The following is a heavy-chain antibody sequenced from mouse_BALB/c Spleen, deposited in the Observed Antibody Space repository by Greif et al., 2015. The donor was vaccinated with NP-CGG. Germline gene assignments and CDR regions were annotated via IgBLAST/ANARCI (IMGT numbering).Heavy chain of an antibody. CDR2: IWGDGST. V-gene: IGHV2-6-7*01. D-gene: IGHD1-1*01. J-gene: IGHJ4*01. Sequence: VQLQESGPGLVAPSQSLSITCTVSGFSLTGYGVNWVRQPPGKGLEWLGMIWGDGSTDYNSALKSRLSISKDNSKSQVFLKMNSLQTDDTARYCCARGDYGSSLYYAMDYWGQGTSVTVSS. CDR3: ARGDYGSSLYYAMDY. CDR1: GFSLTGYG.